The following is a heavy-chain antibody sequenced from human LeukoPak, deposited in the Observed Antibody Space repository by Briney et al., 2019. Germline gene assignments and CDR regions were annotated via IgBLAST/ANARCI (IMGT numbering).Heavy chain of an antibody. J-gene: IGHJ4*02. V-gene: IGHV4-34*01. Sequence: ASETLSLTCAVYGGSFSGYYWSWIRQPPGKGLEWVGEINHSGSTNYNPSLKSRVTISVDTSKNQFSLKLSSVTAADTAVYYCARGVSARWGQGTLVTVSS. CDR2: INHSGST. CDR3: ARGVSAR. CDR1: GGSFSGYY. D-gene: IGHD5/OR15-5a*01.